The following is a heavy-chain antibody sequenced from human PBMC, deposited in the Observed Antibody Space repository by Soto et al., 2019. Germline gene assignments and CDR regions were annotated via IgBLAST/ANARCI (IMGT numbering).Heavy chain of an antibody. CDR2: ISSSSSYI. CDR3: ARDLGGELRFLEWTLYGMDV. J-gene: IGHJ6*02. D-gene: IGHD3-3*01. V-gene: IGHV3-21*01. CDR1: GFTFSSYS. Sequence: SGGSLRLSCAASGFTFSSYSMNWVRQAPGKGLEWVSSISSSSSYIYYADSVKGRFTISRDNAKNSLYLQMNSLRAEDTAVYYCARDLGGELRFLEWTLYGMDVWGQGTTVTVSS.